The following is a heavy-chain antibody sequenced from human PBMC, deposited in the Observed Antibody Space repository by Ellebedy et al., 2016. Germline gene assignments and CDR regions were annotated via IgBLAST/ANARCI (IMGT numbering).Heavy chain of an antibody. CDR1: GYTFTSYG. Sequence: ASVKVSXKASGYTFTSYGISWVRQAPGQGLEWMGWISAYNGNTNYAQKLQGRVTMTTDTSTSTAYMELRSLRSEDTAVYYCASWDPIVVVRGWFNPWGQGTLVTVSS. CDR3: ASWDPIVVVRGWFNP. J-gene: IGHJ5*02. D-gene: IGHD2-2*01. V-gene: IGHV1-18*01. CDR2: ISAYNGNT.